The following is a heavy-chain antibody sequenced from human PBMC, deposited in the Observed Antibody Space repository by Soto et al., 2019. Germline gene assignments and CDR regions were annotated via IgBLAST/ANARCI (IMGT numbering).Heavy chain of an antibody. CDR1: GFTFSSYG. D-gene: IGHD3-10*01. CDR3: AKDSMVRGTPSDYYYGMDV. Sequence: GGSLRLSCAASGFTFSSYGMHWVRQAPGKGLEWVAVISYDGSNKYYADSVKGRFTISRDNSENTLYLQMNSLRAEDTAVYYCAKDSMVRGTPSDYYYGMDVWGQGTTVTVSS. CDR2: ISYDGSNK. V-gene: IGHV3-30*18. J-gene: IGHJ6*02.